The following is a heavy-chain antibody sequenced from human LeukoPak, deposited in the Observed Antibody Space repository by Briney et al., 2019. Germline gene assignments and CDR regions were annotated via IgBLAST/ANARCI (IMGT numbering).Heavy chain of an antibody. CDR3: ATGNDKTKWLAFDY. CDR1: GYIFKSHG. V-gene: IGHV1-18*01. Sequence: ASVKVSCKALGYIFKSHGFSWVRQAPGQGLEFMGWINPYNGNTNYAQRFQGRITLTTDTSTTTAYMELRSLRSDDTAVYYCATGNDKTKWLAFDYWGQGTLVTVSS. D-gene: IGHD6-19*01. J-gene: IGHJ4*02. CDR2: INPYNGNT.